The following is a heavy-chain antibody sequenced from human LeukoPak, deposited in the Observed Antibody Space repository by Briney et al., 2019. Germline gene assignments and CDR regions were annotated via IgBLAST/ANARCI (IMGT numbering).Heavy chain of an antibody. V-gene: IGHV3-23*01. Sequence: GGSLRLSCATSGFIFSSHAMAWVRHAPGKGLEWVSVISGSGGTTFYTDSVKGRFTISRDNSKNTLNLQMRSLRADDTALYYCAKTFFFDNSGYYLDSWGQGTLVTVSS. CDR1: GFIFSSHA. D-gene: IGHD3-22*01. CDR2: ISGSGGTT. CDR3: AKTFFFDNSGYYLDS. J-gene: IGHJ4*02.